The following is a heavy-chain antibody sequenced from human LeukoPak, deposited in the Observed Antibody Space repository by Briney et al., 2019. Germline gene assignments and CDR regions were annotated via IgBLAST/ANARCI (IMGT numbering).Heavy chain of an antibody. CDR3: ARVPGGWFDP. Sequence: GGSLRLSCAASGFTFSYYEMNWVRQAPGKGLEWVSYISSSSSTIYYADSVKGRFTISRDNAKNSLYLQMNSLRAEDTAVYYCARVPGGWFDPWGQGTLVTVSS. J-gene: IGHJ5*02. CDR1: GFTFSYYE. CDR2: ISSSSSTI. D-gene: IGHD3-10*01. V-gene: IGHV3-48*01.